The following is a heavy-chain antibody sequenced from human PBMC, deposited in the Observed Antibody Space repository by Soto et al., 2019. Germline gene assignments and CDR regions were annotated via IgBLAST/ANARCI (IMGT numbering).Heavy chain of an antibody. V-gene: IGHV5-51*03. CDR3: ARQTVEGAFDY. J-gene: IGHJ4*02. CDR1: GYSFNTYW. CDR2: IYPGDSDT. Sequence: EVQLVQSGAEVKTPGESLKISCKGSGYSFNTYWIGLVRQMPGQGLEWMGTIYPGDSDTRYSPSFQGQVRISADKSTSTAYLQRSSLKASDTAMYFCARQTVEGAFDYWGQGTLLTVSS. D-gene: IGHD6-19*01.